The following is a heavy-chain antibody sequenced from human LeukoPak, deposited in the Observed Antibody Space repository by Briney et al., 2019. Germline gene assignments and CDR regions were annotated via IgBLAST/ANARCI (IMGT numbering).Heavy chain of an antibody. CDR1: GGSISSYY. J-gene: IGHJ5*02. D-gene: IGHD3-3*01. CDR3: ARTHDFWSGFLTFNWFDP. Sequence: SETLSLTCTVSGGSISSYYWSWIRQPPGKGLEWIGYIYYSGSTNYNPSLKSRVTISVDTSKNQFSLKLSSVTAADTAVYYCARTHDFWSGFLTFNWFDPWGQGTLVTVSS. V-gene: IGHV4-59*01. CDR2: IYYSGST.